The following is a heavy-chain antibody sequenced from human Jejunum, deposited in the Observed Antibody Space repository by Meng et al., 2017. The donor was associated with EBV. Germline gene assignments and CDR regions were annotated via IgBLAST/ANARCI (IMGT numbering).Heavy chain of an antibody. CDR3: ARGAYFDY. Sequence: QLQLRGSGSGLVQPSETLSLTFAVSGGSISSGGYSWHWIRQPPGKGLQWIGYIYYSGSAFYNPSLKSRVTLSVDRSKNQFSLNLSSVTAADTAVYYCARGAYFDYWGQGTLVTVSS. CDR1: GGSISSGGYS. V-gene: IGHV4-30-2*01. CDR2: IYYSGSA. J-gene: IGHJ4*02.